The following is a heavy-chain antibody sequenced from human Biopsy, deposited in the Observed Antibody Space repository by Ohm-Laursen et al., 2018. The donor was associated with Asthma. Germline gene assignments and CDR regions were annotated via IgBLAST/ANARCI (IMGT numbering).Heavy chain of an antibody. V-gene: IGHV4-30-4*01. D-gene: IGHD5-12*01. J-gene: IGHJ6*02. CDR2: IHYSGST. CDR3: ARDRSYSGSAGFGHYYGMDV. CDR1: GASIKTDDHY. Sequence: TLSLTCTVSGASIKTDDHYWSWLRQPPGKGLEWFGFIHYSGSTSYNPSLKSRVTISVGTSKNQFSLKVRSVTAADTAVYYCARDRSYSGSAGFGHYYGMDVWGQGTTVTVSS.